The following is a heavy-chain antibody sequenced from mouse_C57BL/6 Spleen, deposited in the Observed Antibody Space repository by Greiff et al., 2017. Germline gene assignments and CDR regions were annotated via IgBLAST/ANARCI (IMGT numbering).Heavy chain of an antibody. Sequence: EVKLVESGGGLVKPGGSLKLSCAASGFTFSSYAMSWVRQTPEKRLEWVATISDGGSYTYYPDNVKGRFTISRDNAKNTLYLQMSHLKSEDTAMYYCARTYGSSGYWYFDVWGTGTTVTVSS. V-gene: IGHV5-4*03. J-gene: IGHJ1*03. CDR2: ISDGGSYT. CDR1: GFTFSSYA. D-gene: IGHD1-1*01. CDR3: ARTYGSSGYWYFDV.